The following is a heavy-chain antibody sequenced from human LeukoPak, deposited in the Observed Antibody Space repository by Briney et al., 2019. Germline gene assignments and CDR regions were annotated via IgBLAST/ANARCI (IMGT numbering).Heavy chain of an antibody. CDR3: ARDRIAARFDY. CDR1: GFTFSDYY. V-gene: IGHV3-11*01. J-gene: IGHJ4*02. CDR2: ISGSGSTI. Sequence: PGGSLRLSCAVSGFTFSDYYMNWIRQTPGKGLEWVSYISGSGSTIYYADSVRGRFTISRDNAKNSLYLRMNGLETEDTAVYYCARDRIAARFDYWGQGALVTVSS. D-gene: IGHD6-6*01.